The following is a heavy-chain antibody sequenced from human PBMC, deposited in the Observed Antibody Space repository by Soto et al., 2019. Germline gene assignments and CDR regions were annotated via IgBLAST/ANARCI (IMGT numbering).Heavy chain of an antibody. CDR3: ARGNYGSGSYYNAPDVDPFDY. V-gene: IGHV1-8*01. D-gene: IGHD3-10*01. CDR1: GYTFTSYD. CDR2: MNPNSGNT. J-gene: IGHJ4*02. Sequence: QVQLVQSGAEVKKPGASVKVSCKASGYTFTSYDINWVRQATGQGLEWKGWMNPNSGNTGYAQKFQGRVTMTRNTSISTAYMELSSLRSEDTAVYYCARGNYGSGSYYNAPDVDPFDYWGQGTLVTVSS.